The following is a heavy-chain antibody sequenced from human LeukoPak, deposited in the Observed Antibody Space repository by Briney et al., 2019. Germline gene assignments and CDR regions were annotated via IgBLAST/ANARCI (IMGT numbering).Heavy chain of an antibody. J-gene: IGHJ5*02. Sequence: GESLRISCKGSGYSFTSYWIGWVRQMPGKGLEWMGIIYPEDSDTRYSASFQGQVTISADRSISTAYLQWSSLKASDTAMYYCARHVNGDYDHWGQGTLVTVSS. V-gene: IGHV5-51*01. CDR2: IYPEDSDT. CDR1: GYSFTSYW. CDR3: ARHVNGDYDH. D-gene: IGHD4-17*01.